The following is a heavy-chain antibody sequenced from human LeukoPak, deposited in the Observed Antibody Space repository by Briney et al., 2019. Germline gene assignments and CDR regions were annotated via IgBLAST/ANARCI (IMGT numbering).Heavy chain of an antibody. D-gene: IGHD3-16*01. CDR2: IKQDGSDN. CDR3: ARFRDDYVWGSYTPPKDFDY. CDR1: GFTFSTSW. Sequence: GGSLRLXCAASGFTFSTSWMRWVRQAPGRGLEWVANIKQDGSDNYYVDSVKGRFTISRDSAKNSLYLQMNYLRAEDTAVYYCARFRDDYVWGSYTPPKDFDYWGQGSLVTVSS. V-gene: IGHV3-7*01. J-gene: IGHJ4*02.